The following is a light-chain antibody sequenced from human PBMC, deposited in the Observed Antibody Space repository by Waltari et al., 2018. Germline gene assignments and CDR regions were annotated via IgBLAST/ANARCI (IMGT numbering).Light chain of an antibody. Sequence: QSALTQPRSVSGSPGQSVTISCTGTSSDVGGYNYVSWYQQHHGKAPKLMIYDVTKRPSGVPVRVPGSKSGNTASLTISGLQAEDEADYYCCSYAGSYTWVFGGGTKLTVL. V-gene: IGLV2-11*01. CDR2: DVT. CDR3: CSYAGSYTWV. J-gene: IGLJ3*02. CDR1: SSDVGGYNY.